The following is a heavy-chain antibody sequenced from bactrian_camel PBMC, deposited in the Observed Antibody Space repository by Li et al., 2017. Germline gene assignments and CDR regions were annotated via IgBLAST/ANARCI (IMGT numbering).Heavy chain of an antibody. CDR1: GFCMPD. D-gene: IGHD4*01. V-gene: IGHV3S40*01. Sequence: VQLVESGGGLVQPGGSLRLSCAASGFCMPDMGWVRQAPGKGLEWVSAIKFDGSLIYYADSVKGRFTISRDNAKNTVYLHLNSLKSEDTALYYCAAGDSDYLHPFDDWDQGTQVTVS. CDR3: AAGDSDYLHPFDD. CDR2: IKFDGSLI. J-gene: IGHJ4*01.